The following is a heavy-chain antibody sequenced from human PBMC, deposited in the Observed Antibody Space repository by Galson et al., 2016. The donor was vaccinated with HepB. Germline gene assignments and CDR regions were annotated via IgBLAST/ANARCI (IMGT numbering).Heavy chain of an antibody. J-gene: IGHJ4*02. CDR2: ITRSDDAT. V-gene: IGHV3-23*01. CDR3: GKHGGFDY. CDR1: GFSFSNSG. D-gene: IGHD3-16*01. Sequence: SLRLSCAASGFSFSNSGMSWVRQAPGRGLEWVSGITRSDDATHYADFVKGRFTISRDNSKNTLYLYMNNLTAGDTAIYYCGKHGGFDYWGQGALVIVSS.